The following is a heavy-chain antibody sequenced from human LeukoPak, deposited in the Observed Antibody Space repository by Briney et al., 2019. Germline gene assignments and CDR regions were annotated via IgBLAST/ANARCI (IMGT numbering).Heavy chain of an antibody. V-gene: IGHV5-51*01. CDR2: IYPIDSDT. CDR1: GYTFTNYW. Sequence: GESLKISCRASGYTFTNYWIGWVRQMPGKGLEWMGLIYPIDSDTRYSPSFQGQVTMSADKSISTAYLQWSSLKASDTAMYFCARRGEWGLISALDDWGQGTLVTVSS. J-gene: IGHJ4*02. D-gene: IGHD3-10*01. CDR3: ARRGEWGLISALDD.